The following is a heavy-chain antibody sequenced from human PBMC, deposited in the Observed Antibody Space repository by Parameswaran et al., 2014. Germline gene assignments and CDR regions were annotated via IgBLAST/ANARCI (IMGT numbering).Heavy chain of an antibody. CDR3: ARGGPTYYYHSSAFYYFDY. CDR2: ISTSDTYI. D-gene: IGHD3-22*01. J-gene: IGHJ4*02. Sequence: VRQAPGKGLEWVSSISTSDTYIYYADSLKGRFTISRDNAKNSLYLQMNSLRAEDTAVYYCARGGPTYYYHSSAFYYFDYWGQGTTVTVSS. V-gene: IGHV3-21*01.